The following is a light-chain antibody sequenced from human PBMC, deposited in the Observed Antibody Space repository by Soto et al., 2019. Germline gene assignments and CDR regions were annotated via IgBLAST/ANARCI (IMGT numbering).Light chain of an antibody. CDR2: GAS. CDR1: QSISSW. J-gene: IGKJ1*01. V-gene: IGKV1-5*01. Sequence: DIQMTQSPSTLSASVGDRVTITCRASQSISSWLAWYQQKPGKAPNLLIYGASSLQSGVPSRFSGSGSGTEFTLTINSLQHDDFATYYCQQYNSDSGTFGQGTKVEIK. CDR3: QQYNSDSGT.